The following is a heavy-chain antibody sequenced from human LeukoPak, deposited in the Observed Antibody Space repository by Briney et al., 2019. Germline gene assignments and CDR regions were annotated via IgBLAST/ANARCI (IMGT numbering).Heavy chain of an antibody. CDR2: IIPILGIA. CDR1: GGTFSSYA. J-gene: IGHJ4*02. Sequence: ASVKVSCKASGGTFSSYAISWVRQAPGQGLEWMGRIIPILGIANYAQKLQGRVTMTTDTSTSTAYMELRSLRSDDTAVYYCARGFHYYDSSGYYQLTDYWGQGTLVTVSS. D-gene: IGHD3-22*01. CDR3: ARGFHYYDSSGYYQLTDY. V-gene: IGHV1-69*04.